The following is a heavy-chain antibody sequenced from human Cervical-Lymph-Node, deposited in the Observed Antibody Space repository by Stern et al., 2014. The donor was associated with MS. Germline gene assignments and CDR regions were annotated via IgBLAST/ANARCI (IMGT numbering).Heavy chain of an antibody. V-gene: IGHV3-30*04. Sequence: VQLVESGGGVVQPGRSLRLSCAASGFTFSSYAMHWVRQAPGTGLEWVAITSYDGSNKYHADSVKGRFTISRDNSNKTLYLQMNSLRPEDTAVYYCARDSSYCSGGSCYPAPFDYWGQGTLVTVSS. J-gene: IGHJ4*02. CDR3: ARDSSYCSGGSCYPAPFDY. CDR1: GFTFSSYA. D-gene: IGHD2-15*01. CDR2: TSYDGSNK.